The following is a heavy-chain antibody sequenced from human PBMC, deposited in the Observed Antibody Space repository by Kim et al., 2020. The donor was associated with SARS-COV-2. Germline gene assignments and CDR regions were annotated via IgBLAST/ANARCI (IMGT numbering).Heavy chain of an antibody. D-gene: IGHD1-1*01. CDR2: SSTNNGDI. J-gene: IGHJ6*02. Sequence: ASVKVSCKASGYTFTKYGISWVRQAPGQGLEWMGWSSTNNGDIKYGEKFQGRVTLTIDRSTSTVYMEMKSLRFDDTAVYYCAREEWNDDVYFHAMDVWGQ. CDR3: AREEWNDDVYFHAMDV. CDR1: GYTFTKYG. V-gene: IGHV1-18*01.